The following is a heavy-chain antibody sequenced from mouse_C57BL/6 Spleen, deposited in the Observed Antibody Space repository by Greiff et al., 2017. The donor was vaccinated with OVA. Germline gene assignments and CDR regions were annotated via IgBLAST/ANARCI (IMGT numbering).Heavy chain of an antibody. J-gene: IGHJ2*01. CDR3: AREGYSSYFDD. CDR1: GFTFSSYA. V-gene: IGHV5-4*01. Sequence: DVKLVESGGGLVKPGGSLKLSCAASGFTFSSYAMSWVRQTPETRLEWVATISDGGSYTYYPDNVKGRFTISRDNAKNNLYLQMSHLKSKDTAMYYCAREGYSSYFDDWGQGTTLTVSS. D-gene: IGHD2-5*01. CDR2: ISDGGSYT.